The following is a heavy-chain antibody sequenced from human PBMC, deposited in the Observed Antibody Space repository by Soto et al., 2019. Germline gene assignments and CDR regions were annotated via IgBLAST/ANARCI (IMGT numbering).Heavy chain of an antibody. D-gene: IGHD3-22*01. Sequence: PSETLSLTCTVSGGSISSGDYYWSWIRQPPGKGLEWIGYIYYSGSTHYNPSLKSRVTISLDTSKNQFSLMLSSVTAADTAVYYCARDSSGYYRVFDYWGQGTLVTVSS. CDR2: IYYSGST. J-gene: IGHJ4*02. CDR1: GGSISSGDYY. V-gene: IGHV4-61*08. CDR3: ARDSSGYYRVFDY.